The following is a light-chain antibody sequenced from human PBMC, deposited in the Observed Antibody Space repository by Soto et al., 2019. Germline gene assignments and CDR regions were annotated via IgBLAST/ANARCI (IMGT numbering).Light chain of an antibody. CDR3: QQANNFPPWT. CDR1: QHIGSR. Sequence: DIQMTQSPSFVSASVGDRVTITCRASQHIGSRVAWYQQKPGKAPRLLIYAAFSLQSGVPSRFGGSGSGTDFTLTISSLQPEDFATYYCQQANNFPPWTFGQGTKVE. CDR2: AAF. V-gene: IGKV1-12*01. J-gene: IGKJ1*01.